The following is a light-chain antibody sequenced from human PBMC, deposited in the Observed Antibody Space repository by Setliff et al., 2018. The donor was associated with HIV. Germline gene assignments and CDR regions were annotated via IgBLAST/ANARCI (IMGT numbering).Light chain of an antibody. CDR3: AAWDDSLNGLWL. Sequence: QSVLTQPPSASGTPAQRVTISCSGVTSDIGSNYVYWYQQFPGTAPKLLIYRNNQRPSGVPDRFSGSKSGTSASLAISGLRSDDESDYYCAAWDDSLNGLWLFGGGTKVTVL. V-gene: IGLV1-47*01. J-gene: IGLJ3*02. CDR2: RNN. CDR1: TSDIGSNY.